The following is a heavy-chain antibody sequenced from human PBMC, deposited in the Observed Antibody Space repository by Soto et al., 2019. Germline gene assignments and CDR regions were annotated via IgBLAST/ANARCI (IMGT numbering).Heavy chain of an antibody. D-gene: IGHD5-18*01. Sequence: SETLSLTCTVSGGSISSGGYYWSWIRQHPGKGLEWIGYIYYSGSTYYNPSLKSRVTISVDTSKNQFSLNLSSVTAADTAVYYCARDRLMATAGTARHYFGLDVWGQGTTVTVSS. V-gene: IGHV4-31*03. CDR2: IYYSGST. J-gene: IGHJ6*02. CDR1: GGSISSGGYY. CDR3: ARDRLMATAGTARHYFGLDV.